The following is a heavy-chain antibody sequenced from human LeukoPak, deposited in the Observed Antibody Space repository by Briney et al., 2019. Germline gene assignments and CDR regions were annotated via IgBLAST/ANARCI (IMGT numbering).Heavy chain of an antibody. Sequence: GGSLRLSCAASGFTFSDYYMSWIRQAPGKGLEWVSYISSSGSTIYYADSVKGRFTISRDNAKNSLYPQMNSLRAEDTAVYYCARDLTSGLVIHDYFDYWGQGTLVTVSS. V-gene: IGHV3-11*01. J-gene: IGHJ4*02. CDR2: ISSSGSTI. CDR3: ARDLTSGLVIHDYFDY. CDR1: GFTFSDYY. D-gene: IGHD3/OR15-3a*01.